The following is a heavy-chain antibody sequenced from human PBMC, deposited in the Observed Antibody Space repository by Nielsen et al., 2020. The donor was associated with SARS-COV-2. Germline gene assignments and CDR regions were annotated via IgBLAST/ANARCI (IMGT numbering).Heavy chain of an antibody. Sequence: GESLKISCVGSGFTFSSYGMTWFRQAPGKGLEWVANIKHDGSEKYYVDSVKGRFTISRDNAKRLLSLQMNSLTAGDTAIYYCARVAFWSGYDYWGQGALVTVSS. CDR2: IKHDGSEK. CDR1: GFTFSSYG. V-gene: IGHV3-7*01. D-gene: IGHD3-3*01. J-gene: IGHJ4*02. CDR3: ARVAFWSGYDY.